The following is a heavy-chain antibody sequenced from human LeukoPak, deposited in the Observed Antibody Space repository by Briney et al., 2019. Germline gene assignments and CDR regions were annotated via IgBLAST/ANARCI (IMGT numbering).Heavy chain of an antibody. CDR1: GGSISSSNYY. Sequence: SETLSLTCTVSGGSISSSNYYWGWIRQPPGKGLEWIGSIYYSGNTYYNPSLKSRVTISVDTSKNQFSLKLNSVTAADTAVYYCAGQPRFLEWFKDYWGQGTLVTVSS. CDR3: AGQPRFLEWFKDY. J-gene: IGHJ4*02. CDR2: IYYSGNT. V-gene: IGHV4-39*01. D-gene: IGHD3-3*01.